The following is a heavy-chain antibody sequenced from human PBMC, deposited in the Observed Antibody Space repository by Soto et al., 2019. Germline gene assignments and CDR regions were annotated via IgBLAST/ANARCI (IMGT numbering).Heavy chain of an antibody. CDR2: INGDGSGT. CDR3: ARGIFGSGTANDY. V-gene: IGHV3-74*01. Sequence: EVQLVESGGGLVQPGGSLRLSCAASGFTLSGSWMHWVRQSPGKGLIWVSRINGDGSGTSYADVVKGRFTISRDNAKNTLFLQMNGLRAEDTAVYYCARGIFGSGTANDYWGQGTLVTVSS. CDR1: GFTLSGSW. D-gene: IGHD3-10*01. J-gene: IGHJ4*02.